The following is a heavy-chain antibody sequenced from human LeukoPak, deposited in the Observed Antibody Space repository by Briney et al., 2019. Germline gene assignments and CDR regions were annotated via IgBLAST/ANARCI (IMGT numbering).Heavy chain of an antibody. D-gene: IGHD3-22*01. CDR1: GFTFSSYG. CDR3: AKDSRGSSGYYHYFDY. V-gene: IGHV3-30*02. CDR2: IRYDGSNK. J-gene: IGHJ4*02. Sequence: GGSLRLSCAASGFTFSSYGMHWVRQAPGKGLEWVAFIRYDGSNKYYADSVKGRFTISRDNSKNTPYLQMNSLRAEDTAVYYCAKDSRGSSGYYHYFDYWGQGTLVTVSS.